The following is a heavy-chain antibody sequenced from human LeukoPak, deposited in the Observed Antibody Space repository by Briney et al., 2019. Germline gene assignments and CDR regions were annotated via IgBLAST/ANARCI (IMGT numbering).Heavy chain of an antibody. D-gene: IGHD4-17*01. Sequence: SETLSLACTVSGGSISSGGYYWSWIRQHPGKGLEWIGYIYYSGSTYYNPSLKSRVTISVDTSKNQFSLKLSSVTAADTAVYYCARARGIYGDLDYWGQGTLVTVSS. V-gene: IGHV4-31*03. CDR2: IYYSGST. CDR3: ARARGIYGDLDY. J-gene: IGHJ4*02. CDR1: GGSISSGGYY.